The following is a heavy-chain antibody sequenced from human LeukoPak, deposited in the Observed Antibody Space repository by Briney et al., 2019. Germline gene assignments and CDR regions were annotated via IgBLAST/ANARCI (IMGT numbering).Heavy chain of an antibody. CDR1: GFTFNKYG. J-gene: IGHJ3*01. Sequence: PGGSLRLSCAASGFTFNKYGMSWVRQAPGAGLEWVSAISEGGYSTYYADSVKGRFTISRDNSKTTLYLQMNSLRAEDTAVYYCAKDRLTLDTFDVWGQGTMVTVSS. CDR2: ISEGGYST. CDR3: AKDRLTLDTFDV. V-gene: IGHV3-23*01.